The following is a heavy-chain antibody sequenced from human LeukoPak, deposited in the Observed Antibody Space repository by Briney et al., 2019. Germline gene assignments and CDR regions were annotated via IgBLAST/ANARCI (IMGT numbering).Heavy chain of an antibody. Sequence: GGSLRLSCAASGFTFSSYGMHWVRQAPGKGLEWVALIWYDGSNKYYTDSVKGRLTISRDNSKNTLYLQMDSLRAEDTAVYYCAREGPRGNSQFDYWGQGTLVTVSS. CDR2: IWYDGSNK. CDR1: GFTFSSYG. V-gene: IGHV3-33*01. CDR3: AREGPRGNSQFDY. D-gene: IGHD2/OR15-2a*01. J-gene: IGHJ4*02.